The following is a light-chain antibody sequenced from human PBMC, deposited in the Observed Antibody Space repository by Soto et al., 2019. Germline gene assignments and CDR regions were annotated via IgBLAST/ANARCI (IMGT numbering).Light chain of an antibody. V-gene: IGLV2-14*01. CDR3: NSYTTSSTDV. CDR2: DVS. J-gene: IGLJ1*01. CDR1: SSDVGGYNY. Sequence: QSALTQPASVSGSPGQSIALSCTGASSDVGGYNYVSWYQQHPGKAPKLMIYDVSNRPSGVSDRFSGSKSGNTASLTISGLQAEDEADYYCNSYTTSSTDVFGTGTKLTVL.